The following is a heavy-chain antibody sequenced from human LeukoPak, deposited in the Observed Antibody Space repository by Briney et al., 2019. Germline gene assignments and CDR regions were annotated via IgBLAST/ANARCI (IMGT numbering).Heavy chain of an antibody. D-gene: IGHD4-17*01. CDR3: ARRYYGVDY. Sequence: GGSLRLSCAASGFSFSSYEMIWVRQAPGKGLEWVSFISSSGSGKNYADSVKGRFTISRDNAKNSLYLQMNSLRADDTAVYYCARRYYGVDYWGQGTLVTVSS. CDR2: ISSSGSGK. J-gene: IGHJ4*02. CDR1: GFSFSSYE. V-gene: IGHV3-48*03.